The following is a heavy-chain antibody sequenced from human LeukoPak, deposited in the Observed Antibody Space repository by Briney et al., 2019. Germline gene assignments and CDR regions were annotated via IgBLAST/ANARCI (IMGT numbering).Heavy chain of an antibody. CDR3: ARLSTAVAGGDY. D-gene: IGHD6-19*01. J-gene: IGHJ4*02. CDR1: GLAFTNSW. CDR2: IKQDGSEK. V-gene: IGHV3-7*01. Sequence: GRSLRLSCAASGLAFTNSWMSWVRQTPGEGLEWVANIKQDGSEKYYVDSVKGRFTISRDNAKNSLYLQMNSLTAEDTALYYCARLSTAVAGGDYWGQGALVTVSS.